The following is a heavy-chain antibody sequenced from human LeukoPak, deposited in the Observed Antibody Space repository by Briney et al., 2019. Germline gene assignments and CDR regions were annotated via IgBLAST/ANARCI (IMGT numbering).Heavy chain of an antibody. CDR3: ARGKSDCSSTSCYLVPSRVRAFDI. CDR2: INHSGST. V-gene: IGHV4-34*01. Sequence: SETLSLTCAVYGGSFSGYYWSWIRQPPGKGLEWIGEINHSGSTNYNPSLKSRVTISVDTSKNQFSLKLSSVTAADTDVYYCARGKSDCSSTSCYLVPSRVRAFDIWGQGTMVTVSS. J-gene: IGHJ3*02. D-gene: IGHD2-2*01. CDR1: GGSFSGYY.